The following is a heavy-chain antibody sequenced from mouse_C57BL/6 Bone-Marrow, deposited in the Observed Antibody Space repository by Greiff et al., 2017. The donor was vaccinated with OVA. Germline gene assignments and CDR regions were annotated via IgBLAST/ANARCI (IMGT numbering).Heavy chain of an antibody. D-gene: IGHD1-1*01. V-gene: IGHV1-85*01. CDR1: GYTFTSYD. J-gene: IGHJ1*03. Sequence: VQRVESGPELVKPGASVKLSCKASGYTFTSYDINWVKQRPGQGLEWIGWIYPRDGSTKYNEKFKGKATLTVDTSSSTAYMELHSLTSEDSAVYFCARSTGSSLFDVWGTGTTVTVSS. CDR2: IYPRDGST. CDR3: ARSTGSSLFDV.